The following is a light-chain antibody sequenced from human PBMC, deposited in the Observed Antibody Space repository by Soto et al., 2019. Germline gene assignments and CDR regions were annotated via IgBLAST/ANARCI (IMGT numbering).Light chain of an antibody. Sequence: QSVLTQPPSVSGAPGQTITISCTGSSSNIGAGYDVRWYQQLPGRAPKLLFYGNNNRPSGVPDRFSGSKSGTSVSLAITGLRGEDEADYHCQSYDSSLTNSVFGGGTQLTVL. CDR1: SSNIGAGYD. V-gene: IGLV1-40*01. J-gene: IGLJ2*01. CDR3: QSYDSSLTNSV. CDR2: GNN.